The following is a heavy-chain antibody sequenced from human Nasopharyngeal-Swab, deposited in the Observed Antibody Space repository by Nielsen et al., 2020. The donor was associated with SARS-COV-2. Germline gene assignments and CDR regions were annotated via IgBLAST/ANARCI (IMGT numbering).Heavy chain of an antibody. CDR2: ISGSGGST. D-gene: IGHD2-2*03. J-gene: IGHJ4*02. V-gene: IGHV3-23*01. CDR3: AMAMDFALDY. Sequence: GESLKISCAASGFTFSSYAMSWVHQAPGKGLEWVSAISGSGGSTYYADSVKGRFTISRDNSKNTLYLQMNSLRAEDTAVYYCAMAMDFALDYWGQGTLVTVSS. CDR1: GFTFSSYA.